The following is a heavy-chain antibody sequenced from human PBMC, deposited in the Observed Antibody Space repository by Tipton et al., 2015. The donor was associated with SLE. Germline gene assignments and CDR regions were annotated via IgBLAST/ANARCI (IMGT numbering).Heavy chain of an antibody. D-gene: IGHD1-1*01. CDR1: GGSISSHY. CDR3: ARTTTTNWNFDY. Sequence: TLSLTCTVSGGSISSHYWSWIRQPPGKGLEWIGYIYYSGSTNYNPSLKSRVTISVDTSKNQFSLKLSSVTAADTAVYYCARTTTTNWNFDYWGQGTLVTVSS. V-gene: IGHV4-59*11. CDR2: IYYSGST. J-gene: IGHJ4*02.